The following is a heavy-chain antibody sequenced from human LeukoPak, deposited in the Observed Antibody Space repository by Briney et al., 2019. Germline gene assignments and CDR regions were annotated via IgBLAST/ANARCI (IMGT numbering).Heavy chain of an antibody. V-gene: IGHV3-21*01. CDR3: ASKSGSYYSY. CDR1: GFIPGDYA. D-gene: IGHD1-26*01. CDR2: ISSSSSYI. Sequence: GGSLRLSCTASGFIPGDYAMNWVRQAPGKGLEWVSSISSSSSYIYYADSVKGRFTISRDNAKNSLYLQMNSLRAEDTAVYYCASKSGSYYSYWGQGTLVTVSS. J-gene: IGHJ4*02.